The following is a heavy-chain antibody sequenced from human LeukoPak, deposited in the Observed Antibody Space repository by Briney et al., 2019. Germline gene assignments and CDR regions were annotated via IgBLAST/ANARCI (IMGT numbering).Heavy chain of an antibody. Sequence: GGSLRLSCAASGFTFSSYGMHWVRQAPGKGLEWVAFIRHDGSNKYYADSVKGRFTISRDNSKNTLYLQMNSLRAEDTAVYYCAKGGLTAMAPKGAFDIWGQGTMVTASS. CDR1: GFTFSSYG. V-gene: IGHV3-30*02. J-gene: IGHJ3*02. CDR3: AKGGLTAMAPKGAFDI. CDR2: IRHDGSNK. D-gene: IGHD5-18*01.